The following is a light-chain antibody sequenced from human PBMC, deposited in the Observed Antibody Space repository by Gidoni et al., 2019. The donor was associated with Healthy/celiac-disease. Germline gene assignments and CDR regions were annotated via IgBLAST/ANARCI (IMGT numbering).Light chain of an antibody. CDR1: QNISSY. CDR3: QQSYSTPST. J-gene: IGKJ4*01. CDR2: AAS. V-gene: IGKV1-39*01. Sequence: DIQMTQSPSSLSASVGDRVTITCRASQNISSYLNWYQQKPGKAPKLLIYAASSLQSGVPSSFSGSGSGTDFTLTISSLQPEDFVTYYCQQSYSTPSTFGGGTKERSN.